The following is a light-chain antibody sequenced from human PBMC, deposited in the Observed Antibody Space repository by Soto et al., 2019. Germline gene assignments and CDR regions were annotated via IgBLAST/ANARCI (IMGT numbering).Light chain of an antibody. CDR2: DAS. V-gene: IGKV1-5*01. CDR1: QSFSRR. CDR3: QHYNAYPWT. Sequence: DIQMTQSPSTVSASVGDRVTITCRASQSFSRRVAWYQQKPGRAPKLLIYDASSLASGVPSRFSGSGFGTEFSLTITGLQPDDFATYYCQHYNAYPWTFGQGTKVQIK. J-gene: IGKJ1*01.